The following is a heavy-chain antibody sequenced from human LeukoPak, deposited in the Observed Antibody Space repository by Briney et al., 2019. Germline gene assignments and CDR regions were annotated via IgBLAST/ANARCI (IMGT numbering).Heavy chain of an antibody. J-gene: IGHJ4*02. D-gene: IGHD3-9*01. Sequence: GGSLRLSCAPSGFTFSNHWMSWVRQAPGKGLEWVANIKRDGSETHYVDSVEGRFTISRDNAKNSLYLQMKSLRAEDTAVYYCARDAGTFDWSGGYFDCWGQGTLVTVSS. CDR2: IKRDGSET. CDR1: GFTFSNHW. V-gene: IGHV3-7*04. CDR3: ARDAGTFDWSGGYFDC.